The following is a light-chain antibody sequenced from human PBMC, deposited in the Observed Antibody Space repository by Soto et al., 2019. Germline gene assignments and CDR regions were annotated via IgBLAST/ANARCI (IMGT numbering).Light chain of an antibody. V-gene: IGKV1-5*01. CDR2: DAS. Sequence: DIQMTQSPSTLSASVGDRVTITCRASQSVRSWLAWYQQKPGKPPKFLIYDASTLESGVPSRFSGSGSGTEFTLTISSLQPDDFATYYCQQYNHYSGLTFGGGTKVDIK. CDR3: QQYNHYSGLT. J-gene: IGKJ4*01. CDR1: QSVRSW.